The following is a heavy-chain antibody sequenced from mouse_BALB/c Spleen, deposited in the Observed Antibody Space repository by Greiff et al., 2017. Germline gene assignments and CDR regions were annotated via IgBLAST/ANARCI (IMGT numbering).Heavy chain of an antibody. D-gene: IGHD1-1*01. J-gene: IGHJ3*01. CDR2: ISDGGSYT. CDR1: GFTFSDYY. V-gene: IGHV5-4*02. Sequence: EVKLVESGGGLVKPGGSLKLSCAASGFTFSDYYMYWVRQTPEKRLEWVATISDGGSYTYYPDSVKGRFTISRDNAKNNLYLQMSSLKSEDTAMYYCARDPHYGSSSWFAYWGQGTLVTVSA. CDR3: ARDPHYGSSSWFAY.